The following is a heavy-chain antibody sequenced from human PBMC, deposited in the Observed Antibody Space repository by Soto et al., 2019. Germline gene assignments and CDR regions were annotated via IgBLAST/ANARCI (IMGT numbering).Heavy chain of an antibody. CDR1: GYTFRNYD. CDR2: ISISKGKT. V-gene: IGHV1-18*01. D-gene: IGHD5-12*01. J-gene: IGHJ6*02. Sequence: QGQLVQSGAEVKRPGASVKVSCKASGYTFRNYDVAWVRRAPGHGLEWLGWISISKGKTYYQESLQGRVTMTMDTGTTTAYREVRSLRSDDTAVYYCARKGYIGNFGLDVWGQGTTVTVSS. CDR3: ARKGYIGNFGLDV.